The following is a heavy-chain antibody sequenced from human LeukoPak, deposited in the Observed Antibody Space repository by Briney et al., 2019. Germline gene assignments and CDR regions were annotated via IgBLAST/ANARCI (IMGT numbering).Heavy chain of an antibody. CDR2: INSDGRST. J-gene: IGHJ6*04. D-gene: IGHD5-12*01. CDR3: ARGGYEPHRRYYYYGMDV. V-gene: IGHV3-74*01. CDR1: GFTFSSYW. Sequence: GGSLRLSCAASGFTFSSYWMHWVRQAPGKGLGGVSRINSDGRSTIYADSVKGRFAIARDNAKNTLYLQMNSMRAEDTAAYYCARGGYEPHRRYYYYGMDVWGKGTPVTVSS.